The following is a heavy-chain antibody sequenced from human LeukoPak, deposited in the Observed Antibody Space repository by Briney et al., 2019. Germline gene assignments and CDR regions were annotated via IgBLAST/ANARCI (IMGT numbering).Heavy chain of an antibody. CDR2: ISYDGSNK. CDR1: GFTFSSYG. CDR3: AKEAHRYYYHY. J-gene: IGHJ4*02. Sequence: GGSLRLSCAASGFTFSSYGMHWVRQAPGKGLEWVAVISYDGSNKYYADSVKGRFTISGDNSKNTLYLQMNSLRAEDTAVYYCAKEAHRYYYHYWGQGTLVTVSS. V-gene: IGHV3-30*18.